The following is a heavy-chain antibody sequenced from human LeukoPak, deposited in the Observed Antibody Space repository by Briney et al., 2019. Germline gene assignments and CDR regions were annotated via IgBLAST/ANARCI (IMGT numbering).Heavy chain of an antibody. Sequence: PSETLSLTCTVSGGSISSSSYYWGWIRQPPGKGLEWIGSIYYSGSTYYNPSLKSRVTISVDTSKNQFSLKLSSVTAADTAVYYCASMASGPPSGYFDCWGQGTLVTVSS. CDR2: IYYSGST. D-gene: IGHD2-15*01. V-gene: IGHV4-39*01. CDR3: ASMASGPPSGYFDC. J-gene: IGHJ4*02. CDR1: GGSISSSSYY.